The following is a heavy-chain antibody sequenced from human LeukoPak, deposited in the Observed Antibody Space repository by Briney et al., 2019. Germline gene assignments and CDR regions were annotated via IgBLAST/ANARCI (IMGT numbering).Heavy chain of an antibody. J-gene: IGHJ4*02. Sequence: GASVKVSCKASGYTFTSYGISWVRQAPGQGLEWMGWISAYNGNTNYAQKLQGRVTMTTDTSTSTAYMELRSLRSDDTAVYYCARDIEEGSSSWYKRYYFDYWGQGTLVTASS. CDR2: ISAYNGNT. CDR1: GYTFTSYG. CDR3: ARDIEEGSSSWYKRYYFDY. D-gene: IGHD6-13*01. V-gene: IGHV1-18*01.